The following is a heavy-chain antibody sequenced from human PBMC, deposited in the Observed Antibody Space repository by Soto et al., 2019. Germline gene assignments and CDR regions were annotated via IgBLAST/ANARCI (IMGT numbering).Heavy chain of an antibody. CDR2: INHSGST. J-gene: IGHJ4*02. D-gene: IGHD3-10*01. Sequence: SETLSLTCAVYGGSFSGYYWSWIRQPPGKGLEWIGEINHSGSTNYNPSLKSRVAISVDTSKNQFSLKLSSVTAADTAVYYCARGRYGSGSYYLYWGQGTLVTVSS. CDR1: GGSFSGYY. CDR3: ARGRYGSGSYYLY. V-gene: IGHV4-34*01.